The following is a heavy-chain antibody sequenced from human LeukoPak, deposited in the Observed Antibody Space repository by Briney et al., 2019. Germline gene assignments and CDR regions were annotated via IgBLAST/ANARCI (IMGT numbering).Heavy chain of an antibody. CDR1: GGSISSGDYY. Sequence: SQTLSLTCTVSGGSISSGDYYWSWIRQPPGKGLEWIGYIYYSGSTYYNPSLKSRVTISVDTSKNQFSLKLSSVTAADTAVYYCARVVTAYGGLNYYYYYCMDVWGKGTTVTVSS. CDR2: IYYSGST. V-gene: IGHV4-30-4*08. D-gene: IGHD3-10*01. J-gene: IGHJ6*03. CDR3: ARVVTAYGGLNYYYYYCMDV.